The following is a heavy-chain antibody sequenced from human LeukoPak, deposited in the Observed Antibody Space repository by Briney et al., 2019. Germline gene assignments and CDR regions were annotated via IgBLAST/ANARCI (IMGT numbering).Heavy chain of an antibody. J-gene: IGHJ4*02. D-gene: IGHD5-12*01. Sequence: SVTVSCKASGGTFSSYAISWVRQAPGQGLEWMGGIIPIFGTANYAQKFQGRVTITADESTSTAYMELSSLRSEDTAVYYCARGDIVATPYFDYWGQGALVTVSS. CDR1: GGTFSSYA. CDR2: IIPIFGTA. CDR3: ARGDIVATPYFDY. V-gene: IGHV1-69*13.